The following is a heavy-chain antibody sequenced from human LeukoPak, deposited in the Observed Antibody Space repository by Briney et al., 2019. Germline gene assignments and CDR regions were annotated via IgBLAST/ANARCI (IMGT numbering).Heavy chain of an antibody. CDR1: GYTFTGYY. J-gene: IGHJ6*04. Sequence: GASVKVSCKASGYTFTGYYMHWVRQAPGQGLEWMGWINPNSGGINYAQKFQGRVPMTRDTSISTAYMELSRLRSDDTAVYYCWVVVVPAAPDVWGKGTTVTVSS. V-gene: IGHV1-2*02. CDR2: INPNSGGI. D-gene: IGHD2-2*01. CDR3: WVVVVPAAPDV.